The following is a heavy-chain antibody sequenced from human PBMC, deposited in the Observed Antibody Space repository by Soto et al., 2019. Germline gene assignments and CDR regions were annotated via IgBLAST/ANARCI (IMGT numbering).Heavy chain of an antibody. J-gene: IGHJ6*03. CDR2: INPSGGST. CDR1: GYTFTSYY. Sequence: GASVKVSCKASGYTFTSYYMHWVRQTPGQGLEWMGIINPSGGSTSYAQKFQGRVTMTRDTSTSTVYMELSSLRSEDTAVYYCASCSRYTYYYYYMDVWGKGTTVTVSS. CDR3: ASCSRYTYYYYYMDV. V-gene: IGHV1-46*03. D-gene: IGHD1-20*01.